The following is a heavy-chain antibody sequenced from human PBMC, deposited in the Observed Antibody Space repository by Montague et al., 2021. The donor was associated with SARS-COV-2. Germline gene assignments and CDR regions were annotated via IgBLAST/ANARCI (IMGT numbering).Heavy chain of an antibody. V-gene: IGHV4-38-2*02. J-gene: IGHJ3*02. Sequence: SETLSLTCTVSGYSISSGYYWGWIRKFPGKGLEWIGSIYHSGTTYYNPSLKSRVTISVDTSKNQFSLKMYSVTAADTAQFYCARDRTFRDGYLDAFEIWGQGTMVRVS. D-gene: IGHD5-24*01. CDR3: ARDRTFRDGYLDAFEI. CDR1: GYSISSGYY. CDR2: IYHSGTT.